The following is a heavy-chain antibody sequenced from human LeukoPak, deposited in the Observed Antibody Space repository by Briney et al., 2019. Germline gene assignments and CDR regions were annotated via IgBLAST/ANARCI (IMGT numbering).Heavy chain of an antibody. D-gene: IGHD3-10*01. CDR2: FDPEDGET. V-gene: IGHV1-24*01. CDR1: GYTHTELS. J-gene: IGHJ3*02. Sequence: ASMKVSCKVSGYTHTELSMHWVRQAPGKGLEWMGGFDPEDGETIYAQKFQGRVTMTEDTSTDTAYMELSSLRSEDTAVYYCATALDAYGSGSYHDAFDIWGQGTMVTVSS. CDR3: ATALDAYGSGSYHDAFDI.